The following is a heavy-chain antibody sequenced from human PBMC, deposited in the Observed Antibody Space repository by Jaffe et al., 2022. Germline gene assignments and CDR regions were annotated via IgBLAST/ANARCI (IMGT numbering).Heavy chain of an antibody. CDR3: ASGGIGYSSSWYGFDY. Sequence: QVQLVQSGAEVKKPGASVKVSCKASGYTFTSYAMHWVRQAPGQRLEWMGWINAGNGNTKYSQKFQGRVTITRDTSASTAYMELSSLRSEDTAVYYCASGGIGYSSSWYGFDYWGQGTLVTVSS. CDR1: GYTFTSYA. V-gene: IGHV1-3*01. D-gene: IGHD6-13*01. CDR2: INAGNGNT. J-gene: IGHJ4*02.